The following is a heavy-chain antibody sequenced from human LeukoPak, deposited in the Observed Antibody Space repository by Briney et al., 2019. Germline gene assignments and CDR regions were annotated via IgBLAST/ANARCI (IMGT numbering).Heavy chain of an antibody. J-gene: IGHJ4*02. D-gene: IGHD2-21*02. CDR2: IYTSGST. Sequence: SSETLSLTCTVSGGSISSYYWSWIRQPAGKGLEWIGRIYTSGSTNYNPSLKSRVTISVDKSKNQFSLKLSSVTAADTAVYYCARYDCCGDFYLDYRGQGTLVTVSS. CDR3: ARYDCCGDFYLDY. V-gene: IGHV4-4*07. CDR1: GGSISSYY.